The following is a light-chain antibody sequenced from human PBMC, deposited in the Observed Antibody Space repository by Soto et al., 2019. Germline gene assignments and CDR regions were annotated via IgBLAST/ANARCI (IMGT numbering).Light chain of an antibody. CDR1: SSDVGSYNR. CDR3: TSYTRSSTYV. J-gene: IGLJ1*01. CDR2: EVN. V-gene: IGLV2-18*02. Sequence: QSALTQPPSVSGSPGQSVAISCTGTSSDVGSYNRVSWYQQSPGTAPKLMIYEVNNRPSGVPDRFSGSKSGSTASLTISGLQAEDEGDYYCTSYTRSSTYVFGTRTKVTVL.